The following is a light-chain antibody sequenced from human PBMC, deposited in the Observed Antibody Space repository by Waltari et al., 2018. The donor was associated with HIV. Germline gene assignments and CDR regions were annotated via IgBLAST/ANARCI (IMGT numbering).Light chain of an antibody. J-gene: IGKJ1*01. CDR2: GAS. V-gene: IGKV3-20*01. Sequence: EIVFPQSPGTLSLSPGEGATLSCRASQGVSSNYLAWYQQGPGKDPRLLICGASSRATGIPDRFSGSGSGTDFTLTISRLEPKDFAVYYCQQYGSSPRTFGQGTKVEIK. CDR1: QGVSSNY. CDR3: QQYGSSPRT.